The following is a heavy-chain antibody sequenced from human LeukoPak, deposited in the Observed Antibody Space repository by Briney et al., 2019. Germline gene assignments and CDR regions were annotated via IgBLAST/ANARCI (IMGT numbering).Heavy chain of an antibody. CDR3: AKEAMDYYFDY. CDR2: ISYDGSNK. CDR1: GFTFSSYA. J-gene: IGHJ4*02. Sequence: PGGSLRLSCAASGFTFSSYAMHWVRQAPGKGLEWVAVISYDGSNKYYADSVKGRFTISRDNSKNTLYLQMNSLRAEDTAVYYCAKEAMDYYFDYWGQGTLVTVSS. D-gene: IGHD5-18*01. V-gene: IGHV3-30*04.